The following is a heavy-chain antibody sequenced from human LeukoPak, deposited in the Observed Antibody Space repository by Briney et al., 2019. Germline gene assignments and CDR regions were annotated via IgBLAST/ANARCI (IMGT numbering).Heavy chain of an antibody. CDR2: TSPYNGNT. J-gene: IGHJ3*02. Sequence: ASVKVSCKAAGYTFTTYGISWVRQAPGQGLEWMGWTSPYNGNTKYAQKLQGRVTTTTDTSTSTAYMEVRSLRSDDTAVFYCAREAPVAAGSDAFDIWGQGTMVTVSS. CDR3: AREAPVAAGSDAFDI. CDR1: GYTFTTYG. D-gene: IGHD6-19*01. V-gene: IGHV1-18*01.